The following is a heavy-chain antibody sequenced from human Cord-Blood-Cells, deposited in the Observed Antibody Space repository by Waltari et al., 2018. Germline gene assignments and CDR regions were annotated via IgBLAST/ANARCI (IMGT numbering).Heavy chain of an antibody. J-gene: IGHJ4*02. V-gene: IGHV1-8*01. Sequence: QVQLVQSGAEVKKPGASVNVSCKASGFTFPSYDIHGVRQATGQGLEWMGWMNPNSGNTGYAQKFQGRVTMTRNTSISTAYMELSSLRSEDTAVYYCARDNSSWFDYWGQGTLVTVSS. CDR2: MNPNSGNT. D-gene: IGHD6-13*01. CDR3: ARDNSSWFDY. CDR1: GFTFPSYD.